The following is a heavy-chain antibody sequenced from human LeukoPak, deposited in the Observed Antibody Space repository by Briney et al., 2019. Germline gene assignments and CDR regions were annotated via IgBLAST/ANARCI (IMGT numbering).Heavy chain of an antibody. D-gene: IGHD2-2*01. CDR1: GASITTDSFY. CDR2: VYYRGTT. Sequence: TSETLSLTCTVSGASITTDSFYWGWIRQFPGKGLEWIGSVYYRGTTYYNPSLKSRVTISVDTSKNQFSLNLNSVTAADTAIYYCATHVSIVAPATLNYGDNWFDPWGQGTLVIVSS. V-gene: IGHV4-39*01. CDR3: ATHVSIVAPATLNYGDNWFDP. J-gene: IGHJ5*02.